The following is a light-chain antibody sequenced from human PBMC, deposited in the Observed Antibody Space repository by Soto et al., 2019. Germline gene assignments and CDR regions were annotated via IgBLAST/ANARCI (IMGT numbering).Light chain of an antibody. CDR2: GAS. V-gene: IGKV3-20*01. CDR3: HQYGSLYT. CDR1: QSVSSSY. J-gene: IGKJ2*01. Sequence: EIVLTQSPGTLSLSPGERATLSYRASQSVSSSYLAWYQQKPGQAPRLLIYGASSRATGIPDRFSGSGSGTAFTLTISRLEPEDFAVYYCHQYGSLYTFGQGTKLEIK.